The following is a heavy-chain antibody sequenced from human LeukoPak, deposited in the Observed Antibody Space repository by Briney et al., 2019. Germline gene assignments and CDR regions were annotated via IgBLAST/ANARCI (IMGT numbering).Heavy chain of an antibody. Sequence: GESLKISCKGSGYSFSSYWIGWVRQMPRKGLEWMGIIYPGDSDTRYSPSFQGQVTISADKSISTAYLQWSSLKASDTAMYYCARHSYDYDSSGYYLDYWGQGTLVTVSS. CDR1: GYSFSSYW. CDR3: ARHSYDYDSSGYYLDY. V-gene: IGHV5-51*01. J-gene: IGHJ4*02. CDR2: IYPGDSDT. D-gene: IGHD3-22*01.